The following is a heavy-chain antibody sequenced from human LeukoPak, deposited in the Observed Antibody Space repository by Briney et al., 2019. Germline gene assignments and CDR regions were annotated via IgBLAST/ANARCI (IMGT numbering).Heavy chain of an antibody. CDR1: GGSISSYY. V-gene: IGHV4-59*01. CDR3: ARSTMVTSFVDY. D-gene: IGHD3-10*01. CDR2: IYYSGST. J-gene: IGHJ4*02. Sequence: PSGTLSLTCTVSGGSISSYYWSWVRQPPGKGLEWIGYIYYSGSTNYNPSLKSRVTISVDTSKNQFSLKLSSVTAADTAVYYCARSTMVTSFVDYWGQGTLVTVSS.